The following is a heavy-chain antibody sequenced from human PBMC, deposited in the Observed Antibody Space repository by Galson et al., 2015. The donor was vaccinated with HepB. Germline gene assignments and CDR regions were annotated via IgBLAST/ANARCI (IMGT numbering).Heavy chain of an antibody. CDR1: GFTFSSYA. Sequence: SLRLSCAASGFTFSSYAMHWVRQAPGKGLEWVAVISYDGSNKYYADSVKGRFTISRDNSKNTLYLQMNSLRAEDTAVYYCARAPYYYDSGGYGGSSYFDYWGQGTLVTVSS. V-gene: IGHV3-30-3*01. CDR2: ISYDGSNK. J-gene: IGHJ4*02. D-gene: IGHD3-22*01. CDR3: ARAPYYYDSGGYGGSSYFDY.